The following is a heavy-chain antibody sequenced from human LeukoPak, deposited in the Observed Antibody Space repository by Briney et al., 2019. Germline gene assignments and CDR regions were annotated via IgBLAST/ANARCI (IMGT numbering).Heavy chain of an antibody. J-gene: IGHJ4*02. CDR2: TYYRSKWYN. D-gene: IGHD3-22*01. V-gene: IGHV6-1*01. CDR1: GDSVSSNSAA. CDR3: ARDRDYYDSSGYYEVLDY. Sequence: SQTLSLTCAISGDSVSSNSAAWNWIRQSPSRGLEWLGRTYYRSKWYNDYAVSVKSRITINPDTSKNQFSPQLNSVTPEDTAVYYCARDRDYYDSSGYYEVLDYWGQGTLVTVSS.